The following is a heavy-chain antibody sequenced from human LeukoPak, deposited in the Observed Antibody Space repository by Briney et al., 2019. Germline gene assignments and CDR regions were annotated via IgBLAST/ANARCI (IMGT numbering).Heavy chain of an antibody. J-gene: IGHJ4*02. Sequence: GASVKVSCKASGYTFTSYGISWVRQAPGQGLEWMGWISAYNGNTNYAQKLQGRVTMTTDTSTSAAYTELRSLRSDDPAVYYCARLYTHYDSSGYYYEDYWGQGTLVTVSS. CDR2: ISAYNGNT. V-gene: IGHV1-18*01. CDR3: ARLYTHYDSSGYYYEDY. CDR1: GYTFTSYG. D-gene: IGHD3-22*01.